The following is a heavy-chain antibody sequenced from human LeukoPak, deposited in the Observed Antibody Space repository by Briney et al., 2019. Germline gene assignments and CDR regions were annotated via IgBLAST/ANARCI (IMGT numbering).Heavy chain of an antibody. CDR2: INHSGST. J-gene: IGHJ4*02. CDR1: GGSFSGYY. D-gene: IGHD3-10*01. CDR3: ARKPMVRGPRFDY. Sequence: PSETLSLTCAVYGGSFSGYYWSWIRQPPGKGLEWIGEINHSGSTNYNPSLKSRVTISVDTSKNQFSLKLSSVTAADTAVYYCARKPMVRGPRFDYWGQGTLVTVSS. V-gene: IGHV4-34*01.